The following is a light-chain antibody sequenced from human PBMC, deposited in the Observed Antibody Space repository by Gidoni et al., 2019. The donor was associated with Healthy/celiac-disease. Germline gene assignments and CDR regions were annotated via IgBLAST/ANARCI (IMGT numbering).Light chain of an antibody. Sequence: DIQMTQSPSTLSASVGDRVTITCRASQSNSSWLAWYQQKPGKAPKLLIYDASSLESGVPSRFSGRGSGTEFTLTISSLQPDDFATYYCQQYNGFTWTFGQGTKVEIK. CDR1: QSNSSW. V-gene: IGKV1-5*01. CDR2: DAS. CDR3: QQYNGFTWT. J-gene: IGKJ1*01.